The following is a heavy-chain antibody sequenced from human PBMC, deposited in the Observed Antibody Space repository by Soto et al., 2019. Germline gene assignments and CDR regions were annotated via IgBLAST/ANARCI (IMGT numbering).Heavy chain of an antibody. D-gene: IGHD2-2*01. J-gene: IGHJ4*02. Sequence: GGSLRLSCAASGFTFSSYSMNWVRQAPGKGLEWVSYISSSSSTIYYADSVKGRFTISRDNAKNSLYLQMNSLRAEDTAVYYCARDPAYCSSTSCYSYFDYWGQGTPVTVS. V-gene: IGHV3-48*01. CDR2: ISSSSSTI. CDR1: GFTFSSYS. CDR3: ARDPAYCSSTSCYSYFDY.